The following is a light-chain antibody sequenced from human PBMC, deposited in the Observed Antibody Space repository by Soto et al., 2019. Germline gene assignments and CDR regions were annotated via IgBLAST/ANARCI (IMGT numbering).Light chain of an antibody. V-gene: IGKV3-15*01. CDR1: QSVSTN. J-gene: IGKJ4*01. Sequence: EIVMTQSPVTLSASLGERATITCRASQSVSTNLAWYQQKPGQSPRLLIYGVSTRANGVPARFSGSASGSEFILTISSLQSEDFAVYHCQQYNDWPLTFGGGTKVDIK. CDR3: QQYNDWPLT. CDR2: GVS.